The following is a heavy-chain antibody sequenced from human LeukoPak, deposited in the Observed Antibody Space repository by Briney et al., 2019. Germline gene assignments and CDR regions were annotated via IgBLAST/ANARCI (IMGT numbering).Heavy chain of an antibody. D-gene: IGHD3-22*01. Sequence: GGSLRLSCAASGFTVSNNYMSWVRQAPGKGLEWVSVIYSGGSTYYADSVKGRFTISRDNSKNTLYLQMNSLRAEDTAVYYCARGKRYYYDSSGYYGYFDYWGQGTLVTVSS. CDR1: GFTVSNNY. CDR3: ARGKRYYYDSSGYYGYFDY. J-gene: IGHJ4*02. CDR2: IYSGGST. V-gene: IGHV3-66*02.